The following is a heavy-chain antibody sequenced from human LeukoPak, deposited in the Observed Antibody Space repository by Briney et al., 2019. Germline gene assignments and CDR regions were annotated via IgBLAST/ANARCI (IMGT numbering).Heavy chain of an antibody. CDR1: GFTFSSYA. D-gene: IGHD6-6*01. V-gene: IGHV3-23*01. Sequence: GGSLRLSCAASGFTFSSYAMSWVRQAPGKGLEWVSAISGSGGSTYYADSVKGRFTIPRDNSKNTLYPQMNSLRAEDTAVYYCATGRGIAARLTFDYWGQGTLVTVSS. J-gene: IGHJ4*02. CDR2: ISGSGGST. CDR3: ATGRGIAARLTFDY.